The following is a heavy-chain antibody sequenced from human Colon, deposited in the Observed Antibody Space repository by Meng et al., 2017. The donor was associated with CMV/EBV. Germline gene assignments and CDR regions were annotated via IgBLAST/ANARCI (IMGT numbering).Heavy chain of an antibody. V-gene: IGHV4-34*01. D-gene: IGHD3-10*01. Sequence: VQLQQWGAGLLKPPETLSLTCACYGGSFSGYYWSWIRQPPGKGLEWIGEINHSGSTNYNPSLKSRVTISVDTSKNQFSLKLSSVTAADTAVYYCARGLYGSGRHQIDYWGQGTLVTVSS. CDR3: ARGLYGSGRHQIDY. CDR2: INHSGST. J-gene: IGHJ4*02. CDR1: GGSFSGYY.